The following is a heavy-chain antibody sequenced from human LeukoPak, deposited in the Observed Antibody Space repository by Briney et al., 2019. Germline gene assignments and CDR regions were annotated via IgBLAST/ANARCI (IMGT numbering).Heavy chain of an antibody. CDR1: GFTVSSNY. Sequence: GGSLRLSCAASGFTVSSNYMSWVRQAPGKGLEWVSIFWTGGNTFYADSVKGRFTISRDNSKNTLYLQMNSLRAEDTAVYYCAKDGSSGWIDYWGQGTLVTVSS. J-gene: IGHJ4*02. V-gene: IGHV3-53*05. D-gene: IGHD6-19*01. CDR3: AKDGSSGWIDY. CDR2: FWTGGNT.